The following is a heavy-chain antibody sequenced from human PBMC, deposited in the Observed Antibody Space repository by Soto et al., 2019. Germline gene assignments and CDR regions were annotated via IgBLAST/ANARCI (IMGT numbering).Heavy chain of an antibody. CDR3: ARADDYYDSSGSWRKRNFDY. D-gene: IGHD3-22*01. J-gene: IGHJ4*02. Sequence: GASVKVSCKASGYTFTSYGISWVRQAPGQGLEWMGCISAYNGNTKYAQNLQGRVTMTTDTSTSTAYMELRSLRSDDTAVYYCARADDYYDSSGSWRKRNFDYGGQGTLVTVSS. CDR1: GYTFTSYG. V-gene: IGHV1-18*01. CDR2: ISAYNGNT.